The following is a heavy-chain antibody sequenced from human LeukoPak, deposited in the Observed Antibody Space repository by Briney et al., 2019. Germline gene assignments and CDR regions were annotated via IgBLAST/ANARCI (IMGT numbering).Heavy chain of an antibody. CDR1: GFTLNSYP. CDR3: ARDPRRGSPDYFDY. J-gene: IGHJ4*02. D-gene: IGHD3-16*01. Sequence: GGSLRLSCAASGFTLNSYPMHWVRQAPGKGLEWLAVISYDGYTTLHADSVKGRFTISRDDSRDTLYLQMNSLRSEDTAVYYCARDPRRGSPDYFDYWGRGTLVTVST. CDR2: ISYDGYTT. V-gene: IGHV3-30*04.